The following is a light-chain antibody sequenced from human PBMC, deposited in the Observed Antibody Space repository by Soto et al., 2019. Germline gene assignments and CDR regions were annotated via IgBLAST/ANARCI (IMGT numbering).Light chain of an antibody. CDR2: VNSDGSH. J-gene: IGLJ2*01. CDR1: SGHSSYA. Sequence: QPVLTQSPSASASLGASVKLTCTLNSGHSSYAIAWHQQQPEKGPRYLMKVNSDGSHSKGDGIPDRFSGSSSGAERYLTISSLQSEDEADYYCQTWGTGILVVFGGGTKVTVL. CDR3: QTWGTGILVV. V-gene: IGLV4-69*01.